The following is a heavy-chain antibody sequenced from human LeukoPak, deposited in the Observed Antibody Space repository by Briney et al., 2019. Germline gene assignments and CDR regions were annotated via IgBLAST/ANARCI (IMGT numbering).Heavy chain of an antibody. CDR1: GYTFTSYS. CDR3: ARDCGSTSCYDTPDFDY. J-gene: IGHJ4*02. V-gene: IGHV3-48*01. D-gene: IGHD2-2*01. Sequence: GGSLRLSCAASGYTFTSYSMNWVRQAPGQGLERVSYISDYSNTIYYADSVKGRFTISRDNANNSLYLQMNSLRAEDTAVYYCARDCGSTSCYDTPDFDYWGQGTLVTVSS. CDR2: ISDYSNTI.